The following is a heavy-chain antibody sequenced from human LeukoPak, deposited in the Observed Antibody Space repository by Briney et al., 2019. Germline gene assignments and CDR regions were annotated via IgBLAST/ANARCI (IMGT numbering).Heavy chain of an antibody. D-gene: IGHD3-22*01. CDR2: ISSSSSTI. CDR1: GFTFSSYS. V-gene: IGHV3-48*04. J-gene: IGHJ5*02. CDR3: AGDLVADSSGPYPPWFDP. Sequence: GGSLRLSCAASGFTFSSYSMNWVRQAPGKGLEWVSYISSSSSTIYYADSVKGRFTISRDNAKNSLFLQMNSLRAEDTAVYYCAGDLVADSSGPYPPWFDPWGQGTLVTVSS.